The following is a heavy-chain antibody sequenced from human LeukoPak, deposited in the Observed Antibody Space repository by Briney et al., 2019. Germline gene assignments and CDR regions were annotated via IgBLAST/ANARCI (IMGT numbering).Heavy chain of an antibody. D-gene: IGHD2-2*02. J-gene: IGHJ6*03. CDR3: ARGYCSGTSCYTPDYYYYYYMDV. CDR2: VNPSGGST. Sequence: ASVKVSCKASGYTFPRFYMHWVRQAPGQGLEWMGIVNPSGGSTTYAQKFQGRVTMTRDMSTSTVYMELSSLRSEDPAVYYCARGYCSGTSCYTPDYYYYYYMDVWGKGTTVTVSS. V-gene: IGHV1-46*01. CDR1: GYTFPRFY.